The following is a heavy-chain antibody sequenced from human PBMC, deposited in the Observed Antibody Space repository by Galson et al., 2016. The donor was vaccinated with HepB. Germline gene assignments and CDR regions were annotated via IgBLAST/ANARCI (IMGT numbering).Heavy chain of an antibody. D-gene: IGHD4-11*01. CDR3: AKVADDYSDYRRSYYYYYMGV. V-gene: IGHV3-23*01. CDR1: GFSFSNYA. J-gene: IGHJ6*03. Sequence: SLRLSCAASGFSFSNYAMNWVRQAPGKGLEWVSVISGSGHSTNYADSVKGRFTISSDNSKSTLYLQMNGLRAEDTAVYYCAKVADDYSDYRRSYYYYYMGVWGKGTAVTVSS. CDR2: ISGSGHST.